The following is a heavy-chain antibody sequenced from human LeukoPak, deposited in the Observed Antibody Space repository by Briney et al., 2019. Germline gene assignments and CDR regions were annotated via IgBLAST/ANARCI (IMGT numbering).Heavy chain of an antibody. Sequence: GGSLRLSCAASGFTFSTYWMSWVRQAPGKGLDWVANIKQDGSEKYYVDSVKDRFTISRDNAKNSLSLQMNSLRAEDTAVYYCASAVAGGPSRFDYWGQGTLVTVSS. J-gene: IGHJ4*02. CDR3: ASAVAGGPSRFDY. CDR1: GFTFSTYW. D-gene: IGHD6-19*01. CDR2: IKQDGSEK. V-gene: IGHV3-7*03.